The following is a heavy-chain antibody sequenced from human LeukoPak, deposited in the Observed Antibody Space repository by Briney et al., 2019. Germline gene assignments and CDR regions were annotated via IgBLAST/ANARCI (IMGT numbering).Heavy chain of an antibody. J-gene: IGHJ4*02. CDR1: GFTFSSYS. CDR2: ISSSSSYI. CDR3: ARGAHKYYDFWSGYSCDY. D-gene: IGHD3-3*01. Sequence: GGSLRLSCAASGFTFSSYSMNWVRQAPGKGLEWVSYISSSSSYIYYADSVKGRFTISRDNSKNTLYLQMNSLRAEDTAVYYCARGAHKYYDFWSGYSCDYWGQGTLVTVSS. V-gene: IGHV3-21*01.